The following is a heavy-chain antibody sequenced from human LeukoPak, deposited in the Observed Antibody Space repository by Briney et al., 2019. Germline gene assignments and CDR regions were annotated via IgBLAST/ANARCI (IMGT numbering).Heavy chain of an antibody. CDR3: ARSLSTAVIDY. CDR2: IYHSGST. J-gene: IGHJ4*02. CDR1: GYSISSGRY. D-gene: IGHD2-2*01. Sequence: SETLSPTCAVSGYSISSGRYWGWIRQPPGKGLEWIGSIYHSGSTYYNPSLKSRVTISVDTSKNQFSLNLRSVTAADTAVYYCARSLSTAVIDYWGQGTRVTVSS. V-gene: IGHV4-38-2*01.